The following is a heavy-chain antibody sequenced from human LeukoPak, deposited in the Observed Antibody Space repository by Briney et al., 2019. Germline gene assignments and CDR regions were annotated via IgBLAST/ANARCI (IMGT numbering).Heavy chain of an antibody. CDR2: MNPNSGNT. D-gene: IGHD4-11*01. J-gene: IGHJ6*02. Sequence: ASVKVSCKASGYTFTSYDINWVRQATGQGLEWMGWMNPNSGNTGYAQKFQGRVTMTRNTSISTAYMELSSLRSEDTAVYYCARWDYSSSRSYYYYGMDVWSQGTTVTVSS. CDR1: GYTFTSYD. CDR3: ARWDYSSSRSYYYYGMDV. V-gene: IGHV1-8*01.